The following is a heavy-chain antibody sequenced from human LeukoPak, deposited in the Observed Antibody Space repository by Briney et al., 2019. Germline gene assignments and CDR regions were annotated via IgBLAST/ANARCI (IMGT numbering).Heavy chain of an antibody. Sequence: GGSLRLSCTASGFTFSSYSMNWVRQAPGKGLEWVSSITNRGSYLYYADSVKGRFTISRDNSKNTLYLQMDSLRAADTAVYYCARETCTTCYTYSYNYYMDVWGKGTTVTVSS. CDR3: ARETCTTCYTYSYNYYMDV. CDR2: ITNRGSYL. CDR1: GFTFSSYS. D-gene: IGHD2-2*01. J-gene: IGHJ6*03. V-gene: IGHV3-21*01.